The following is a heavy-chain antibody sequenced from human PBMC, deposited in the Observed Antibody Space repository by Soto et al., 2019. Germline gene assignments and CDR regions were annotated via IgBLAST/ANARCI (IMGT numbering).Heavy chain of an antibody. CDR3: AREKVGTTFFDN. Sequence: SETPSLTCSGSGLDISRGYYWSWVRQPPGKGLEWIGSIYPSVSSYHNPSLATRLRLSIDTSKNQFTLNLTSVTAADTALYFCAREKVGTTFFDNWGQGIQVTVSS. CDR2: IYPSVSS. J-gene: IGHJ4*02. CDR1: GLDISRGYY. D-gene: IGHD1-1*01. V-gene: IGHV4-38-2*02.